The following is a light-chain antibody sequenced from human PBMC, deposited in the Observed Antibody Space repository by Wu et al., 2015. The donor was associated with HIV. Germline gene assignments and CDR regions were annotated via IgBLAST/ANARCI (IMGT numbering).Light chain of an antibody. Sequence: EIVLTQSPATLSLSPGERATLSCRASQSVSRYLAWYQQKLGQAPRLLIYDASNRATDIPARFSGSGSGTDFTLVISSLEPEDFAVYYCQQRSNWPLTFGGGTKVEIK. V-gene: IGKV3-11*01. CDR1: QSVSRY. CDR3: QQRSNWPLT. J-gene: IGKJ4*01. CDR2: DAS.